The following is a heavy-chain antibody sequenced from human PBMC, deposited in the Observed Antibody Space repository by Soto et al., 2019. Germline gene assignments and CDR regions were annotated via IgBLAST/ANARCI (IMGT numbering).Heavy chain of an antibody. CDR1: GGTFSSYA. J-gene: IGHJ6*02. Sequence: SVKVSCKASGGTFSSYAISWVRQAPGQGLEWMGGIIPIFGTANYAQKFQGRVTITADESTSTAYMELSSLRSEDTAVYYCARGISVVVPAAPYGMDVWGQGTTVTV. V-gene: IGHV1-69*13. D-gene: IGHD2-2*01. CDR3: ARGISVVVPAAPYGMDV. CDR2: IIPIFGTA.